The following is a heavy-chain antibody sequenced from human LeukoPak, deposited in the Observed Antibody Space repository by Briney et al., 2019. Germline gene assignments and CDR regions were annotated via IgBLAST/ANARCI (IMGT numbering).Heavy chain of an antibody. V-gene: IGHV3-30*04. CDR3: ARESYYDFWSGTYYYMDV. CDR1: GFTFSSYV. D-gene: IGHD3-3*01. J-gene: IGHJ6*03. Sequence: GGSLRLSCAASGFTFSSYVMHWVRQAPGKGLEWVALISYDGSNNYYADSVKGRFSISRDNSKNTLYLQMNSLRAEDTAVHYCARESYYDFWSGTYYYMDVWGKGTTVTVSS. CDR2: ISYDGSNN.